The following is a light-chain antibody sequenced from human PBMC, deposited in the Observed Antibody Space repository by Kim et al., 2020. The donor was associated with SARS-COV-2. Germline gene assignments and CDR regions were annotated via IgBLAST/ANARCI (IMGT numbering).Light chain of an antibody. J-gene: IGLJ2*01. V-gene: IGLV3-1*01. CDR2: QNN. CDR1: KLGDKY. Sequence: SYELTQPPSVSVSPGQTASITCSGDKLGDKYACWYQQKPGQSPVLVIYQNNKRPSGIPGRFSGSNSGNTATLTISGTQALEEADYYCQAWDSSTVVFGGG. CDR3: QAWDSSTVV.